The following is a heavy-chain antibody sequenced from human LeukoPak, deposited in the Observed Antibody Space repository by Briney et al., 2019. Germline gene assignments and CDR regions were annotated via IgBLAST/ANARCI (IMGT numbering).Heavy chain of an antibody. CDR2: IKQDGSTK. J-gene: IGHJ4*02. Sequence: SGVSLRLSCAASGFTFTNSWMAWVRQAPGEGVEWVANIKQDGSTKHYADSLKGRFTISRDNQKNSLYLQMNSLRADDTAAYYCARDTDGSLDYWGQGILVTVAS. D-gene: IGHD1-26*01. CDR3: ARDTDGSLDY. CDR1: GFTFTNSW. V-gene: IGHV3-7*01.